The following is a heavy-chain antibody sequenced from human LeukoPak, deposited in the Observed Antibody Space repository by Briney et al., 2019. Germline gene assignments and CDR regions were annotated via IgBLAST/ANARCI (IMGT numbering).Heavy chain of an antibody. D-gene: IGHD3-10*01. J-gene: IGHJ5*02. V-gene: IGHV3-74*01. Sequence: GGSLRLSCAASGFTFSSYWMHWVRQGPGKGLVWVSRIKGDGSSPSYADSVKGRFTISRDNARNTLYLQMNSLRDEDTAVYYCARESGYHGSGFDPWGQGTLVTVSS. CDR2: IKGDGSSP. CDR1: GFTFSSYW. CDR3: ARESGYHGSGFDP.